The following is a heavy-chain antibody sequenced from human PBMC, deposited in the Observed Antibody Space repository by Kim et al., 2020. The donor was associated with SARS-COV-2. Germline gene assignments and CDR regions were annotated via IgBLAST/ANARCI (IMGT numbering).Heavy chain of an antibody. CDR3: ARGINWFDP. J-gene: IGHJ5*02. CDR2: IYNSGST. CDR1: GGSITSGDYY. V-gene: IGHV4-30-4*01. Sequence: SETLSLTCTVSGGSITSGDYYWSWIRQPPGKGLEWIGYIYNSGSTYYNPSLKSRVTISVDRSKNQFSLKLSSVTATDTAVYYCARGINWFDPWGQGTLVTVSS.